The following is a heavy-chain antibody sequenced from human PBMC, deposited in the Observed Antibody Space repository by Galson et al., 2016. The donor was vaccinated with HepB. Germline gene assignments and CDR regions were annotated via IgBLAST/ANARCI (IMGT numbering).Heavy chain of an antibody. CDR3: AREEVIPLVSKYGMDV. CDR2: INVGNGNT. J-gene: IGHJ6*02. D-gene: IGHD2-21*01. V-gene: IGHV1-3*01. Sequence: SVKVSCKASGYTFTRYGMHWVRQAPGQRPEWMGWINVGNGNTKNSQKFQGRVTITRDTSVSTAYTELSSLRSEDTAVYYCAREEVIPLVSKYGMDVWGQGTTVTVS. CDR1: GYTFTRYG.